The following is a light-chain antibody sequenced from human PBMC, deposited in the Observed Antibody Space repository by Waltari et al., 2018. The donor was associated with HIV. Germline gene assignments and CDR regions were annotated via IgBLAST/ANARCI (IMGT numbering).Light chain of an antibody. V-gene: IGKV3-15*01. CDR3: QHYHNWPPYT. CDR2: GAS. CDR1: QNINSN. J-gene: IGKJ2*01. Sequence: EIVMTQSPATLSVSPGERATLSCRASQNINSNLAWYQQKPGQAHRLLIYGASTRATGIPARFSGSGSGTEFTLTISSLQSEDFAVFYCQHYHNWPPYTFGQGTKLEIK.